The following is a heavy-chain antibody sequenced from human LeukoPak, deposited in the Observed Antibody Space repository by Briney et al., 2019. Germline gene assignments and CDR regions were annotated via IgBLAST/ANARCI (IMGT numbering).Heavy chain of an antibody. CDR3: VRNSGELGA. J-gene: IGHJ5*02. D-gene: IGHD2-21*01. V-gene: IGHV3-53*01. CDR1: GFTVSNNY. CDR2: IYSAGGT. Sequence: GGSLRLSCAASGFTVSNNYMSWVRRAAGKGLEWVALIYSAGGTYYVDSVKGRFTISRDNSKNTLHLQMNSLRAEDTAVYYCVRNSGELGAWGQGTLVTVSS.